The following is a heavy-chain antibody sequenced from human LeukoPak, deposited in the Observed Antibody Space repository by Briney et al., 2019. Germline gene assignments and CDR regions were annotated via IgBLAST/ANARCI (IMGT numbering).Heavy chain of an antibody. CDR2: ISSSGSTI. Sequence: GGSLRLSCAASAFTFRDYYMTWIRQAPGKGLEWVSYISSSGSTIYYADSVKGRFTISRDNAKNSLYLQMNSLRAEDTAVYYCAKGIYSSGWYSDYWGQGTLVTVSS. V-gene: IGHV3-11*01. CDR3: AKGIYSSGWYSDY. CDR1: AFTFRDYY. D-gene: IGHD6-19*01. J-gene: IGHJ4*02.